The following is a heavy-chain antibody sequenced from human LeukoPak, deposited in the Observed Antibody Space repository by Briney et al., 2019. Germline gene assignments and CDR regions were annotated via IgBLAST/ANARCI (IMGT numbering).Heavy chain of an antibody. CDR3: AKTVSGNPARDAFDI. V-gene: IGHV3-23*01. CDR1: RFTLSNYA. J-gene: IGHJ3*02. D-gene: IGHD1-26*01. Sequence: GGSLRLSCTASRFTLSNYAMSWVRQAPGEGLEWVSSLSGSGRYTYYADSVQGRFSISRDNSKTTLYLQMNSLRAEDTAVYYCAKTVSGNPARDAFDIWGQGTMVAVSS. CDR2: LSGSGRYT.